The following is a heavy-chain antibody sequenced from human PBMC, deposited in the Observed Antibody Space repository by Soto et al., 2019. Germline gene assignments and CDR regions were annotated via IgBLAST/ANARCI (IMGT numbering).Heavy chain of an antibody. V-gene: IGHV2-5*02. J-gene: IGHJ4*02. CDR1: GFSLSTSYVG. CDR2: VYWDDDK. Sequence: SGPTLVNPTQTLTLTCTFSGFSLSTSYVGVGWIRQPPGKALEWLAIVYWDDDKRYSPSLKSRLTITKDTSKNQVVLTVTNMDPVDTATYYCAHSKYSRSSFDYCGQGTLVTVSS. CDR3: AHSKYSRSSFDY. D-gene: IGHD6-6*01.